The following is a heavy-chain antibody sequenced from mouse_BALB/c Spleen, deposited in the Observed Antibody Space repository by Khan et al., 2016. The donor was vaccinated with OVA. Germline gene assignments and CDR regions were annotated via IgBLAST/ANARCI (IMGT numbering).Heavy chain of an antibody. V-gene: IGHV3-8*02. J-gene: IGHJ2*01. D-gene: IGHD2-14*01. Sequence: EVQLQESGPTLVKPSQTLSLTCSVTGDSITSGYWNWIRKFPGNKLEYMGYISYSGSTYYNPSLKSRISIPRDTSKNQFYLQLNSVTTEDTATYYCARWNYRYDGYFDYWGQGTTLTVSA. CDR2: ISYSGST. CDR1: GDSITSGY. CDR3: ARWNYRYDGYFDY.